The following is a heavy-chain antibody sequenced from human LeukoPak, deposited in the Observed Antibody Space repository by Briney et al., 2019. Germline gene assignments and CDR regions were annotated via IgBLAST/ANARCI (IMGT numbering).Heavy chain of an antibody. CDR2: VSGSGSTV. CDR1: GFTFSNAW. Sequence: GGSLRLSCAASGFTFSNAWMNWVRQLPGKRLEWVAYVSGSGSTVYYADSVKGRFTVSRDNGKSSLYLQMNSLRVEDTALYYCVRQFASWGQGTLVTVSS. V-gene: IGHV3-48*01. J-gene: IGHJ4*02. CDR3: VRQFAS.